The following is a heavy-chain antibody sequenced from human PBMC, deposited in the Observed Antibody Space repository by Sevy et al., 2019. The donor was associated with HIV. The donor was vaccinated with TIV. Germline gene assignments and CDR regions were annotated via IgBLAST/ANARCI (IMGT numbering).Heavy chain of an antibody. CDR1: GFTFSDYY. Sequence: GGSLRLSCAASGFTFSDYYMSWIRQAPGKGLEWVSYISSSGSTIYYADSVKGRFTISRDNAKNSLYLQMNSLRAEDRAVYYCARDGGITMVRGVIIAYAFDIWGQGTMVTVSS. V-gene: IGHV3-11*04. D-gene: IGHD3-10*01. CDR3: ARDGGITMVRGVIIAYAFDI. CDR2: ISSSGSTI. J-gene: IGHJ3*02.